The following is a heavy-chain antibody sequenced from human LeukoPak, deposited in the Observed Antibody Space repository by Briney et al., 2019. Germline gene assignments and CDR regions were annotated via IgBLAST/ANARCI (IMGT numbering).Heavy chain of an antibody. CDR3: ATLGIVGATFYYGMDV. D-gene: IGHD1-26*01. Sequence: ASVKVSCKASGYTFTSYDINWVRQATGQGLEWMGWMNPNSGNTGYAQKFQGRVTMTRNTSISTAYMELSSLRSEDTAVYYCATLGIVGATFYYGMDVWGQGTTVTVSS. CDR1: GYTFTSYD. J-gene: IGHJ6*02. CDR2: MNPNSGNT. V-gene: IGHV1-8*01.